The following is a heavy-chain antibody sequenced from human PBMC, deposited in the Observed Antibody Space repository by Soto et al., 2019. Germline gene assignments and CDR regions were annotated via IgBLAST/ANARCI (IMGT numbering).Heavy chain of an antibody. V-gene: IGHV3-23*01. CDR3: AKEAAAERVYFDS. D-gene: IGHD2-2*01. Sequence: GGSLRLSCAASGFTLSSYAMSWVRQAPGKGLEWVSAIIGNGFDTYYADSVKGRFTISRDTSQNTLYLQINSLRGDDTAVYFCAKEAAAERVYFDSWGQGTLVTVSS. CDR1: GFTLSSYA. J-gene: IGHJ4*02. CDR2: IIGNGFDT.